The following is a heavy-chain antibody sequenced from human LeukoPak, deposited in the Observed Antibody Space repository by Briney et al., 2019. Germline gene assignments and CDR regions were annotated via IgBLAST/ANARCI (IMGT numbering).Heavy chain of an antibody. J-gene: IGHJ3*02. CDR3: ARVGSRGNAFDI. D-gene: IGHD1-26*01. V-gene: IGHV4-59*01. Sequence: SETLSLTCTVSGGSIRSYYWSWIRQPPGKGLEWIGYIYYSGSTSYNPSLKSRVTISADTSKNQFSLMLTSVTAADTAVYYCARVGSRGNAFDIWGQGTMDTVSS. CDR2: IYYSGST. CDR1: GGSIRSYY.